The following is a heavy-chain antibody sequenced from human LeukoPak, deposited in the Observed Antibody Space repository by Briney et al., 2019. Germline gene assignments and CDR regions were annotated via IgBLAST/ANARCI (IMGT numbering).Heavy chain of an antibody. Sequence: GGSLRLSCAASGFTVSSNYMSWVRQAPGKGLEWVSVIYSGGSTYYADSVKGRFTISRDNPKNTLYLQMNSLRAEDTAVYYCAKSSSWYYYFDYWGQGTLVTVSS. D-gene: IGHD6-13*01. CDR1: GFTVSSNY. CDR3: AKSSSWYYYFDY. V-gene: IGHV3-53*01. J-gene: IGHJ4*02. CDR2: IYSGGST.